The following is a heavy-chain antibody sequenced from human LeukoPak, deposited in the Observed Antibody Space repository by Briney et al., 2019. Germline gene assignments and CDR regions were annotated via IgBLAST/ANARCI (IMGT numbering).Heavy chain of an antibody. J-gene: IGHJ4*02. V-gene: IGHV5-51*01. Sequence: GESLKISCKGSGYSFTSYWIGWVRQMPGKGLEWMGIIYPGDSDTRYSPSFQGQVTISADKSISTANLQWSSLKASDTAMYYCARHEGPRYCSGGSCFEFDYWGQGTLVTVSS. D-gene: IGHD2-15*01. CDR3: ARHEGPRYCSGGSCFEFDY. CDR1: GYSFTSYW. CDR2: IYPGDSDT.